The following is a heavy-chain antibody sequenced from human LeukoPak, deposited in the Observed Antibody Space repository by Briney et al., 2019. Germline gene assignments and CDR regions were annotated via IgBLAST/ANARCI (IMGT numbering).Heavy chain of an antibody. Sequence: GASVKVSCKASGYTFTSYDINWVRQVTGKGVEWMGWMNPTSGNTGYAQKFQGRVTITRNTSISTAYMELSSLRSEDTAVYYCAREGGVTYCTNGVFHFDHWGQGILVPVSS. J-gene: IGHJ4*02. CDR2: MNPTSGNT. V-gene: IGHV1-8*03. CDR3: AREGGVTYCTNGVFHFDH. CDR1: GYTFTSYD. D-gene: IGHD2-8*01.